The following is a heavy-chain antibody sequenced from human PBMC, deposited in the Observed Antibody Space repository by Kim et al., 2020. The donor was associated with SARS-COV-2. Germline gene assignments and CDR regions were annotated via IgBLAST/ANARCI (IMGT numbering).Heavy chain of an antibody. V-gene: IGHV4-34*01. CDR2: INHSGST. Sequence: SETLSLTCAVYGGSFSGYYWSWIRQPPGKGLEWIGEINHSGSTNYNPSLKSRVTISVDTSKNQFSLKLSSVTAADTAVYYCARGRFGYCSSTSCYGWFDPWGQGTLVTVSS. CDR3: ARGRFGYCSSTSCYGWFDP. D-gene: IGHD2-2*03. J-gene: IGHJ5*02. CDR1: GGSFSGYY.